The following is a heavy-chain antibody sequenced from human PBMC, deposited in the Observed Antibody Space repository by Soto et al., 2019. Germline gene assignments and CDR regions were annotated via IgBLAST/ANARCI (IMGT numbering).Heavy chain of an antibody. Sequence: SETLSLTCTVSGGSISSGDYYWSWIRQPPGKGLEWIGYIYYSGSTYYNPSFKSRVTISVDTSKNQFSLKLSSVTAADTAVYYCARERPDGARLDPWGQGTLVTVSS. CDR1: GGSISSGDYY. CDR2: IYYSGST. CDR3: ARERPDGARLDP. D-gene: IGHD6-6*01. V-gene: IGHV4-30-4*01. J-gene: IGHJ5*02.